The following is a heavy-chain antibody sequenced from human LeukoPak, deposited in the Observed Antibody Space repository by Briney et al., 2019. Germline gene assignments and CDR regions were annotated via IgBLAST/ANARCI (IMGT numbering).Heavy chain of an antibody. J-gene: IGHJ6*02. Sequence: SGGSLRLSCAASGFTFSSYEMNWVRQAPGKGLEYVSAISDSGGSTYYADSVKGRFTISRDNSKNTLYLQMSSLRAEDTAVYFCVRGYSFGPYGMDVRGQGTTVTVSS. CDR3: VRGYSFGPYGMDV. CDR1: GFTFSSYE. D-gene: IGHD2-15*01. V-gene: IGHV3-64D*09. CDR2: ISDSGGST.